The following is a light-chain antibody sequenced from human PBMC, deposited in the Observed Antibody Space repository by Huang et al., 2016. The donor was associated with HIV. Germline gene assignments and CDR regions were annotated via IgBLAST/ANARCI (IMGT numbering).Light chain of an antibody. Sequence: DIVMTQSPDSLTVSLGERATIHCKSSQSLLYSSNNKNYLNWYQQRPGQPPKLLIYWAAARESGVPDRYSGSGSGTNFTLTINSLQAEDMAVYYCQQYYSSLWTFGQGTKVQIK. CDR3: QQYYSSLWT. CDR2: WAA. V-gene: IGKV4-1*01. CDR1: QSLLYSSNNKNY. J-gene: IGKJ1*01.